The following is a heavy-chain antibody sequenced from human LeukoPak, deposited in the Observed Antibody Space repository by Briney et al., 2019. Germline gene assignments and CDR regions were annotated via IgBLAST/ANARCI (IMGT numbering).Heavy chain of an antibody. J-gene: IGHJ6*03. CDR2: IYYSGST. CDR3: ARHATEMATIDYYYYMDV. V-gene: IGHV4-39*01. CDR1: GGSISSSGYY. D-gene: IGHD5-24*01. Sequence: RSSETLSLTCTVSGGSISSSGYYWGWIRQPPGKGLEWIGSIYYSGSTYYNPSLKSRVTISEDTSKNQCSLKLSSVTAADTAVYYCARHATEMATIDYYYYMDVWGKGTTVTVSS.